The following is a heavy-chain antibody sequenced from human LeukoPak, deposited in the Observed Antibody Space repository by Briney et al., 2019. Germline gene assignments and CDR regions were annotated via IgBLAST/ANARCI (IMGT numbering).Heavy chain of an antibody. Sequence: GGSLRLSCAASGFTLNNYAMNWVRQAPGKGLEWVSLISSSGDATYYADSVQGRFTISRDNSRNTLYLHIDSLRVEDTATYYCARGTTDLDYWGQGTRVIVSS. J-gene: IGHJ4*02. D-gene: IGHD1-14*01. CDR3: ARGTTDLDY. V-gene: IGHV3-23*01. CDR2: ISSSGDAT. CDR1: GFTLNNYA.